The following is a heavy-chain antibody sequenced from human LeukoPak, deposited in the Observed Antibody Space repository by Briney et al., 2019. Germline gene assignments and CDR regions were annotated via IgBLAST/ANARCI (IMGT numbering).Heavy chain of an antibody. CDR2: ISYDGSNK. CDR3: AKDAPEYSSSWYWFDP. Sequence: GRSLRLSCAASGFTFSSYAMHWVRQAPGKGLEWVAVISYDGSNKYYADSVKGRFTISRDNSKNTLYLQMNSLRAEDTAVYYCAKDAPEYSSSWYWFDPWGQGTLVTVSS. V-gene: IGHV3-30*04. J-gene: IGHJ5*02. CDR1: GFTFSSYA. D-gene: IGHD6-13*01.